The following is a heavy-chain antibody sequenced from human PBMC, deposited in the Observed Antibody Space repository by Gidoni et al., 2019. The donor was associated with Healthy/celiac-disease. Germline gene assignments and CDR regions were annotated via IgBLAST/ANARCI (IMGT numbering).Heavy chain of an antibody. Sequence: QVQLVESGGGVVQPGRSLRLSCAASGFTFSSYAMHWVRQAPGKGLEWVAVISYDGSNKYYADSVKGRFTISRDNSKNTLYLQMNSLRAEDTAVYYCARDHYGGNVGGAAFDIWGQGTMVTVSS. CDR2: ISYDGSNK. J-gene: IGHJ3*02. CDR1: GFTFSSYA. V-gene: IGHV3-30-3*01. CDR3: ARDHYGGNVGGAAFDI. D-gene: IGHD4-17*01.